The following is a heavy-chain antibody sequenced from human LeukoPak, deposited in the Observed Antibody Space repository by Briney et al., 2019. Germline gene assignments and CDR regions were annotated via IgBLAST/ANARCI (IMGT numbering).Heavy chain of an antibody. Sequence: GASVKVSCKASGYTFTSYGISWVRQAPGQGLEWMGWISADNANTNYAQKLQGRVAMTTDTSTSTAYMELRSLRSDDTAVYYCATDRPEGGSSGGFDYWGQGTLVTVSS. V-gene: IGHV1-18*01. CDR2: ISADNANT. J-gene: IGHJ4*02. D-gene: IGHD6-19*01. CDR1: GYTFTSYG. CDR3: ATDRPEGGSSGGFDY.